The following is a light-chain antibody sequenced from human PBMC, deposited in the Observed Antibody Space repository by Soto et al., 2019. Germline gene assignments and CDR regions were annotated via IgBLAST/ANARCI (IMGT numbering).Light chain of an antibody. Sequence: DIVLTQSPGTLSLSPGERATLSCRASQSLSGSYLAWYQQKPGQAPKLVIHGASSRAAGIPDRFIGSGSGTDFTLTISRLEPEDFAVYYCQQYVGSAGITFGQGTRLEIK. CDR2: GAS. CDR1: QSLSGSY. V-gene: IGKV3-20*01. CDR3: QQYVGSAGIT. J-gene: IGKJ5*01.